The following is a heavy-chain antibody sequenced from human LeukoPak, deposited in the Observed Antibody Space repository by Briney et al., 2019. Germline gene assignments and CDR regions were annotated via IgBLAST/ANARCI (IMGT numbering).Heavy chain of an antibody. Sequence: GGSLRLSCAASGFTFSSYAMSWVRQAPGKGLEWGSAISGSGGSTYYADSVKGRFTISRDNSKNTLYLQMNSLRAEDTAVYYCAKKYCTNGVCPYYFDYWGQGTLVTVSS. J-gene: IGHJ4*02. CDR1: GFTFSSYA. V-gene: IGHV3-23*01. CDR3: AKKYCTNGVCPYYFDY. CDR2: ISGSGGST. D-gene: IGHD2-8*01.